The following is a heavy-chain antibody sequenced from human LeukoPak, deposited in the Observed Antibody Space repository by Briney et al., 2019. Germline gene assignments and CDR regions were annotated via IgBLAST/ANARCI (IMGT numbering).Heavy chain of an antibody. CDR3: ARDSGSYSLDY. CDR1: GFTFSSYG. V-gene: IGHV3-33*01. Sequence: GGSLRLSCAASGFTFSSYGMHWVRQAPGKGLEWVAVIWYDGSNKYYADSVKGRLTISRDNSKNTLYLQTNSLRAEDTAVYYCARDSGSYSLDYWGQGTLVTVSS. J-gene: IGHJ4*02. D-gene: IGHD1-26*01. CDR2: IWYDGSNK.